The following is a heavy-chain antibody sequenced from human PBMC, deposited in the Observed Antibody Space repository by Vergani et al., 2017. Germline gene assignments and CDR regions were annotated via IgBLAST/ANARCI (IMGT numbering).Heavy chain of an antibody. CDR1: GFTFSSYA. J-gene: IGHJ6*02. CDR3: TSCALLVPAATIYYYYGMDV. Sequence: EVQLLESGGGLVQPGGSLRLSCAASGFTFSSYAMSWVRQAPGKGLEWVANIKQDGSEKYYVDSVKGRFTISRDNAKNSLYLQMNSLRAEDTAVYYCTSCALLVPAATIYYYYGMDVWGQGTTVTVSS. V-gene: IGHV3-7*03. CDR2: IKQDGSEK. D-gene: IGHD2-2*01.